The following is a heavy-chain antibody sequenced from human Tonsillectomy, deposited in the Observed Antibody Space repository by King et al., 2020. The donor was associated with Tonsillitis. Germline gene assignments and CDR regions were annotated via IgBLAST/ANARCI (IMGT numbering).Heavy chain of an antibody. V-gene: IGHV3-33*05. J-gene: IGHJ4*02. CDR3: ARDRDGYIFDY. CDR2: ISYDGSYK. CDR1: GFTFRSYD. Sequence: VQLVESGRGVVQPGRSLRLSCAASGFTFRSYDMYWVRQAPGKGLEWVAVISYDGSYKYYADSVTGRFTISRDNSKNTLYLQMNSLRAEDTAVYYCARDRDGYIFDYWGQGTLVTVSS. D-gene: IGHD5-24*01.